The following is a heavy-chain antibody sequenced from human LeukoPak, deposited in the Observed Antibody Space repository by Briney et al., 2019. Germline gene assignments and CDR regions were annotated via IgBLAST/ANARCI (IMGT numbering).Heavy chain of an antibody. Sequence: PGGSLGLSCAASGFTFNDYYMSWIRQAPGKGLEWISYIGSSGGSINYADSVKGRFTISRDNAKNSLSLQMNSLRAKDTAVYYCVRGRTSGSSWPFDYWGQGTLVTVSS. CDR2: IGSSGGSI. CDR1: GFTFNDYY. V-gene: IGHV3-11*04. D-gene: IGHD6-13*01. CDR3: VRGRTSGSSWPFDY. J-gene: IGHJ4*02.